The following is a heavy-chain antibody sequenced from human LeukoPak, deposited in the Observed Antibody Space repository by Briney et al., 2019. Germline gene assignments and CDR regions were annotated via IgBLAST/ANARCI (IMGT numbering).Heavy chain of an antibody. CDR3: AKSPSYSSSWYGEYFQH. V-gene: IGHV3-23*01. Sequence: GGSLRLSCAASGFTFSSYAMSWVRRAPGKGLEWVSGISGSGGSTYYADSVKGRFTISRDNSKNTLYLQMNSLRAEDTAVYYCAKSPSYSSSWYGEYFQHWGQGTLATVSS. J-gene: IGHJ1*01. D-gene: IGHD6-13*01. CDR2: ISGSGGST. CDR1: GFTFSSYA.